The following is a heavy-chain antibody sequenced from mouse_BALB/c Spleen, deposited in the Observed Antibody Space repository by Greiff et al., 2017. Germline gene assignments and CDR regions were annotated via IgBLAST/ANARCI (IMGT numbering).Heavy chain of an antibody. Sequence: EVQRVESGGGLVQPGGSLRLSCATSGFTFTDYYMSWVRQPPGKALEWLGFIRNKANGYTTEYSASVKGRFTISRDNSQSILYLQMNTLRAEDSATYYCARAAYYGNYVGSSMDYWGQGTSVTVSS. CDR1: GFTFTDYY. D-gene: IGHD2-10*01. CDR3: ARAAYYGNYVGSSMDY. CDR2: IRNKANGYTT. J-gene: IGHJ4*01. V-gene: IGHV7-3*02.